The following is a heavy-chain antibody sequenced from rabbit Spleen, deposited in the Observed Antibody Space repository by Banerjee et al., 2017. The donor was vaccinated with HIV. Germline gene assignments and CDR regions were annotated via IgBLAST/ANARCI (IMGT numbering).Heavy chain of an antibody. J-gene: IGHJ6*01. CDR1: RFSFSSSYW. CDR3: ARDTSSSFSSYGMDL. D-gene: IGHD1-1*01. V-gene: IGHV1S45*01. Sequence: QEQLVESGGGLVQPEGSLTLTCTASRFSFSSSYWICWVRQAPGKGLEWIACIYAGSSNSTYYATWAKGRFTISKTSSTTVTLQMTSLTAADTATYFCARDTSSSFSSYGMDLWGQGTLVTVS. CDR2: IYAGSSNST.